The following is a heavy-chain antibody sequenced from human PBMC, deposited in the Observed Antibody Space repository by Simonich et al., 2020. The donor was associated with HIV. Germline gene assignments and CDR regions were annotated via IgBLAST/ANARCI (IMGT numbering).Heavy chain of an antibody. J-gene: IGHJ4*02. Sequence: EVQLVESGGGLVKPGGSLRLSCAASGFTFSGSSMHWVRQASGEGLDWVCRIRSNANSDATTYAASVKGRFTISRDDSKNTAYLQMNSLKTEDTAVYYCSRQIVGATTAGYWGQGTLVTVSS. CDR1: GFTFSGSS. V-gene: IGHV3-73*01. D-gene: IGHD1-26*01. CDR2: IRSNANSDAT. CDR3: SRQIVGATTAGY.